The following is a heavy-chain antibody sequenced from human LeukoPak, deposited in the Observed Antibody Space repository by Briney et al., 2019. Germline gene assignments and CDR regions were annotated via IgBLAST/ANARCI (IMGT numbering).Heavy chain of an antibody. CDR2: ISGGSSDI. CDR3: ARDGGLASYYDILTGYLSFGRPVNWSPNFDY. CDR1: EFTFSTYS. Sequence: GGSLRLSCAASEFTFSTYSMNWVRQAPGKGLGWVSIISGGSSDIHYADSVKGRFTISRDNAKNSLYLQMNSLRVEDTAVYYCARDGGLASYYDILTGYLSFGRPVNWSPNFDYWGQGTLVTVSS. J-gene: IGHJ4*02. V-gene: IGHV3-21*01. D-gene: IGHD3-9*01.